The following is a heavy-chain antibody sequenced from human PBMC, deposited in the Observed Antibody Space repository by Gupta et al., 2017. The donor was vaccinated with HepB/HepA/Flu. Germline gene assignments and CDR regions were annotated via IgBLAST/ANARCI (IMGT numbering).Heavy chain of an antibody. CDR1: GGSISSSSYY. J-gene: IGHJ4*02. D-gene: IGHD6-19*01. CDR2: IYYSGST. Sequence: QLQLQESGPGLVKPSETLSLPCTVSGGSISSSSYYWGWIRQPPGKGLEWIGSIYYSGSTYYNPSLKSRVTISVDTSKNQFSLKLSSVTAADTAVYYCAGGLVRMLPGFDYWGQGTLVTVSS. V-gene: IGHV4-39*01. CDR3: AGGLVRMLPGFDY.